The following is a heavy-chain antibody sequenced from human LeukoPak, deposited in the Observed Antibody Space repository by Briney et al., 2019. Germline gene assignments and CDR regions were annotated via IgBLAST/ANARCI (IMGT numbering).Heavy chain of an antibody. D-gene: IGHD6-13*01. CDR3: ARGSYSSSWYCDY. Sequence: GGSLRLSCAASGFTFSSYAIHWVRQAPGKGLEWVAVISYDGNNKYYAGSVRGRFTVSRDNSKNTLYLQMNSLRPEDTAVYYCARGSYSSSWYCDYWGQGTLVTVSS. J-gene: IGHJ4*02. CDR2: ISYDGNNK. V-gene: IGHV3-30-3*01. CDR1: GFTFSSYA.